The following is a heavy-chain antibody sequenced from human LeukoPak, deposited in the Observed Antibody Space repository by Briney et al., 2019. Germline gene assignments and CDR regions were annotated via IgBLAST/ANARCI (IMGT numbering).Heavy chain of an antibody. J-gene: IGHJ4*02. V-gene: IGHV3-30-3*01. CDR1: GFTFSSYA. CDR2: ISYDGSNK. Sequence: GGSLRLSCAASGFTFSSYAMHWVRQAPGKGLEWVAVISYDGSNKYYADSVKGRFTISRDDSKNTLYLQMNSLRAEDTAVYYCAAPEATNYWGQGTLVTVSS. CDR3: AAPEATNY.